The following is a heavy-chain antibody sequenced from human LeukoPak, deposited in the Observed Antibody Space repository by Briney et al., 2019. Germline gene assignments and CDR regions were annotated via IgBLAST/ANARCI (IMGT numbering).Heavy chain of an antibody. V-gene: IGHV3-48*03. J-gene: IGHJ4*02. CDR2: ISSSGSTI. Sequence: PGGSLRLSCAASGFTFSSYEMNWVRQAPGKGQEWVSYISSSGSTIYYADSVKGRFTISRDNAKNSLYLQMNSLRAEDTAVYYCARDRGDTAYFDYWGQGTLVTVSS. CDR3: ARDRGDTAYFDY. CDR1: GFTFSSYE. D-gene: IGHD5-18*01.